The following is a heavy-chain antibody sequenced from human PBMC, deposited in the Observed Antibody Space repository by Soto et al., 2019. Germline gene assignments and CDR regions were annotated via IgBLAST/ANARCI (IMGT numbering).Heavy chain of an antibody. CDR3: AKELSSGYFFGLHAFGI. V-gene: IGHV3-23*01. Sequence: GGSLRHSCAASGFTFSSYAMSWVRQAPGKGLEWVSAISGSGGSTYYADSVKGRFTISRDNSKNTLYLQMNSLRAEDTAVYYCAKELSSGYFFGLHAFGIWGQGTMVTVSS. CDR1: GFTFSSYA. CDR2: ISGSGGST. D-gene: IGHD3-22*01. J-gene: IGHJ3*02.